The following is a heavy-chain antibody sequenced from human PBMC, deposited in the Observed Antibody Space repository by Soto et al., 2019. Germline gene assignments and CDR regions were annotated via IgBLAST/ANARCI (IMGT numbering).Heavy chain of an antibody. J-gene: IGHJ4*02. CDR3: ATRMTTAPY. CDR2: IYSGGDT. CDR1: GFAVSANY. V-gene: IGHV3-66*01. Sequence: EAHLVGSGGGLVQPGGSLRLSCAASGFAVSANYLSWVRQAPGKGLKWVSLIYSGGDTDYADSVRGRFTISRDNSKNTLYLQMNSLKAEDTAVYYCATRMTTAPYWGQGALVNVSS. D-gene: IGHD4-17*01.